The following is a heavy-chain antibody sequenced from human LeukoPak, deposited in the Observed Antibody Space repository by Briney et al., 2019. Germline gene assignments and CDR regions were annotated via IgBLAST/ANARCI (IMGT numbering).Heavy chain of an antibody. CDR1: GGSISSGVYY. D-gene: IGHD1-1*01. V-gene: IGHV4-61*08. CDR2: IYYSGST. J-gene: IGHJ2*01. CDR3: ARGPLGWNDGRYFDL. Sequence: SETLSLTCTVSGGSISSGVYYWSWIRQPPGKGLEWIGYIYYSGSTNYNPSLKSRVTISVDTSKNQFSLKLSSVTAADTAVYYCARGPLGWNDGRYFDLWGRGTLVTVSS.